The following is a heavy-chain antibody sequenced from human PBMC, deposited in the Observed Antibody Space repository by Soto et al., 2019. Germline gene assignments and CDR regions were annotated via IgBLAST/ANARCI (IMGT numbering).Heavy chain of an antibody. CDR1: GFTFSSYG. D-gene: IGHD6-19*01. CDR3: ATHLGAPNSIAVAGPFDP. J-gene: IGHJ5*02. V-gene: IGHV3-30*03. CDR2: ISYDGSNK. Sequence: QVQLVESGGGVVQPGRSLRLSCAASGFTFSSYGMHWVRQAPGKGREWVAVISYDGSNKYYADSVKGRFTISRDNSKNTLYLQMNSLRAEDTAVYYCATHLGAPNSIAVAGPFDPWGQGTLVTVSS.